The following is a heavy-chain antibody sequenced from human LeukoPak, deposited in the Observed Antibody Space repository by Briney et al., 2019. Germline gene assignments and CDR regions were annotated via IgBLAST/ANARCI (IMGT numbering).Heavy chain of an antibody. D-gene: IGHD3-22*01. CDR1: GFTFSSYW. Sequence: GGSLRLSCAASGFTFSSYWMSWVRQAPGKGLEWVANIKQDGSGKYYVDSVKGRFTISRDNAKNSPYLQMNSLRAEDTAVYYCARDRLPYYYDSSGYYNWGQGTLVTVSS. V-gene: IGHV3-7*01. CDR2: IKQDGSGK. CDR3: ARDRLPYYYDSSGYYN. J-gene: IGHJ4*02.